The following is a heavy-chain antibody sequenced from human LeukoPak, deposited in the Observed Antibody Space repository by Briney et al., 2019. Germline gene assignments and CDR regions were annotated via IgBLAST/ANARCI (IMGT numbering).Heavy chain of an antibody. CDR3: ASSGIAAPDY. D-gene: IGHD6-13*01. V-gene: IGHV3-21*01. J-gene: IGHJ4*02. Sequence: GGSLRLSCAASGFTFNTYSMNWVRQARGKGLEGVSSISSSSTYIYYADSVKGRFTISRDNAKNSLYLQMNSLRAEDTAVYYCASSGIAAPDYWGQGTLVTVSS. CDR2: ISSSSTYI. CDR1: GFTFNTYS.